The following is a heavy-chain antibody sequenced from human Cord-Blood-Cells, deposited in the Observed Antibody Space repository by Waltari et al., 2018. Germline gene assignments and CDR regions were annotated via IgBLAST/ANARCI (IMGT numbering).Heavy chain of an antibody. J-gene: IGHJ4*02. CDR3: ATDPAHDSSGYYYDY. CDR1: GYPLPDSS. Sequence: QAQLVQSGAEVKKHGASVKVSCKVSGYPLPDSSMHRVRPAPGKGLEWMGGFDPEDGETIYAQKFQGRVTMTEDTSTDTAYMELSSLRSEDTAVYYCATDPAHDSSGYYYDYWGQGTLVTVSS. D-gene: IGHD3-22*01. V-gene: IGHV1-24*01. CDR2: FDPEDGET.